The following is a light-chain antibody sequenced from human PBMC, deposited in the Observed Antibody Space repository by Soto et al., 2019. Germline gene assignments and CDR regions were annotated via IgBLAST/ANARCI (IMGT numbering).Light chain of an antibody. J-gene: IGKJ4*01. CDR1: ETLLHSNGKSY. CDR3: LQSLQFPLT. Sequence: EIVMTQTPLSLSVTPGQSASISCRSSETLLHSNGKSYLDWYLQMAGQAPQLLIYAVSKRFSGVPERFSGSGAGTDFTLKISRVEAEDVGVYYCLQSLQFPLTFGGGTKVEIK. CDR2: AVS. V-gene: IGKV2D-29*01.